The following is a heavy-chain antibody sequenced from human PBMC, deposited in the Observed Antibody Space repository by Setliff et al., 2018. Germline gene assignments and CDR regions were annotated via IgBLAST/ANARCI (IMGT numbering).Heavy chain of an antibody. J-gene: IGHJ4*02. V-gene: IGHV1-18*01. Sequence: ASVKVSCKSSGFTFTDYGITWVRQVPGQGLEWMGWINNYNFNTQYAQKFQGRVTVTTDTSTTTAYMELRSLRADDTAVYYCERLVRYCSTTSCQRTSGDDFWGLGTLVTVSS. D-gene: IGHD2-2*01. CDR3: ERLVRYCSTTSCQRTSGDDF. CDR2: INNYNFNT. CDR1: GFTFTDYG.